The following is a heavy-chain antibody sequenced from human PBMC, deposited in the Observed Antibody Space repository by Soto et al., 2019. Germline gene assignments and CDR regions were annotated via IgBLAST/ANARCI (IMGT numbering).Heavy chain of an antibody. CDR1: GFTFSNYG. V-gene: IGHV3-30*03. CDR2: ISYDGNDR. CDR3: AQNVAGSAFEY. Sequence: QVQLVESGGGVVQPGMSLTVSCTASGFTFSNYGMHWVRQPPGKRLDWVAVISYDGNDRHYTDSVKGRFTISRDNSKKTLYLQMNSMSAEATAVYYCAQNVAGSAFEYWGQGTLVTVSS. J-gene: IGHJ4*02.